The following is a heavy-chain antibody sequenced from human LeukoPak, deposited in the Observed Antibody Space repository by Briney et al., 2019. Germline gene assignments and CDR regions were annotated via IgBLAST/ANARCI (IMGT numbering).Heavy chain of an antibody. CDR1: GFTVSSNY. CDR3: ARDSTYSPLDL. V-gene: IGHV3-66*02. J-gene: IGHJ2*01. D-gene: IGHD2-21*01. CDR2: IYSGGST. Sequence: RGSLRLSCAASGFTVSSNYMSLVRQAPGKGLEWVSVIYSGGSTYYADSVKGRFTISRDNSKNTLYLQMNSLRAEDTAVYYCARDSTYSPLDLWGRGTLVTVSS.